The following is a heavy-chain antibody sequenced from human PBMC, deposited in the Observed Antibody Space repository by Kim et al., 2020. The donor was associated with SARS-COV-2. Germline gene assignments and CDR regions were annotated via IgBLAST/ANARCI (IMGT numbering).Heavy chain of an antibody. Sequence: SETLSLTCTVSGGSISSYYWSWIRQPPGKGLEWIGYIYYRGSTNYNPSLKSRDTISVDTSQNQFSLKLSSVPAADTAVYYCARGLGGWTEGNWGQGTLVTVSS. D-gene: IGHD3-10*01. V-gene: IGHV4-59*01. CDR1: GGSISSYY. CDR3: ARGLGGWTEGN. CDR2: IYYRGST. J-gene: IGHJ4*02.